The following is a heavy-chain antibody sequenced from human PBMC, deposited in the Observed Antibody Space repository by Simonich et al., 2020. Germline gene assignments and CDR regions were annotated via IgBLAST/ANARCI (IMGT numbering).Heavy chain of an antibody. V-gene: IGHV1-18*01. Sequence: QVQLVQSGAEVKKPGASVKVSCKASGYTFTSYGISWVRQAPGQGLEWMGGSSAYNGNTNNATKRQGRVTMTTDTSTSTAYMELRSLRSDDTAVYYCARASRGTWWYYYFDYWGQGTLVTVSS. J-gene: IGHJ4*02. D-gene: IGHD2-15*01. CDR2: SSAYNGNT. CDR3: ARASRGTWWYYYFDY. CDR1: GYTFTSYG.